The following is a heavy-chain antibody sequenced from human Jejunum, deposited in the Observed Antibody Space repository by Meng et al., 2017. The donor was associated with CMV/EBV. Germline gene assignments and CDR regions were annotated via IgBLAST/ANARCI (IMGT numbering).Heavy chain of an antibody. J-gene: IGHJ6*02. D-gene: IGHD1-14*01. Sequence: GVKSNTYTVNWVRLAPGKGLEWVSSVSGSSSYIFYADSVKGRFTVSRSNTENSVFLQMNSLRAEDTAVYFCARAPRFRTGRDGMDVWGQGTTVTVSS. CDR3: ARAPRFRTGRDGMDV. V-gene: IGHV3-21*01. CDR2: VSGSSSYI. CDR1: GVKSNTYT.